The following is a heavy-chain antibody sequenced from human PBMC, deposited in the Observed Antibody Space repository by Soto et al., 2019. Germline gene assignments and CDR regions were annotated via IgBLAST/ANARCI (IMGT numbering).Heavy chain of an antibody. CDR1: GGSFSGYY. CDR2: INHSGST. J-gene: IGHJ6*04. CDR3: ARSRQYQLLFSLAV. Sequence: SETLSLTCAVYGGSFSGYYWSWIRQPPGKGLEWIGEINHSGSTNYNPSLKSRVTISVDTSKNQFSLKLSSVTAADTAVYYCARSRQYQLLFSLAVWGKGTTVTVSS. D-gene: IGHD2-2*01. V-gene: IGHV4-34*01.